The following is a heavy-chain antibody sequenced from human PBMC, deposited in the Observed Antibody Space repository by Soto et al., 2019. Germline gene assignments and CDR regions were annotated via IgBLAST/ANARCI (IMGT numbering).Heavy chain of an antibody. J-gene: IGHJ4*02. Sequence: QLQLQESGPGLVKPSETLSLTCTVSGGSISSSSYYWGWIRQPPGKGLEWIGSIYYSGSTYYNPSLKSRVTISIDTAKTQFPLKLSSVTAADTAVYYCARHPTYYDFWSGYYTGGFDYWGQGTLVTVSS. CDR1: GGSISSSSYY. CDR3: ARHPTYYDFWSGYYTGGFDY. V-gene: IGHV4-39*01. D-gene: IGHD3-3*01. CDR2: IYYSGST.